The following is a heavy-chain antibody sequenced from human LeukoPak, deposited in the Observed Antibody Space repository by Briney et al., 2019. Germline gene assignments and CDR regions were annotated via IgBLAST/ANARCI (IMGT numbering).Heavy chain of an antibody. D-gene: IGHD5-18*01. V-gene: IGHV3-21*01. CDR1: GFTFSSYS. CDR3: ARDRWGYSYGGD. J-gene: IGHJ4*02. CDR2: ISSSSSYI. Sequence: NSGGSLRLSCAASGFTFSSYSMNWVRQAPGKGLEWVSSISSSSSYIYYADSVKGRFTISRDNAKNSLYLQMNSLRAEDTAVYYCARDRWGYSYGGDWGQGTLVTVSS.